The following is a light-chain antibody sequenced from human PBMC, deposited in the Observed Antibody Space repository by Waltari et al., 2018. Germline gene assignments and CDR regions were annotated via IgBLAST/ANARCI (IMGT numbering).Light chain of an antibody. V-gene: IGKV1-39*01. CDR1: QSISGY. CDR2: ATS. Sequence: GDRVTITCRASQSISGYLNWYQQKPGKAPKVLIYATSSLQSGVPSRFSGSGSGTDFTLTITSLQPEDFATYYCQQSYRTPPLTFGGGTKVEIK. J-gene: IGKJ4*01. CDR3: QQSYRTPPLT.